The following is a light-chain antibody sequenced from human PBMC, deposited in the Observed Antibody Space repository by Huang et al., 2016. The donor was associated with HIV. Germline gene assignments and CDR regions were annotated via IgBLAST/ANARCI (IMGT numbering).Light chain of an antibody. CDR2: GAS. J-gene: IGKJ1*01. CDR1: QSIGTD. CDR3: QQSYSTPWT. V-gene: IGKV1-39*01. Sequence: DIQMTQSPSSLSASVGDRVTITCRASQSIGTDLNWYQLKPGKAPKVLMYGASSLQTGVPSRFSGSGSGTDFTLTIRSLQPEDFATYYCQQSYSTPWTFGQGTKVEIK.